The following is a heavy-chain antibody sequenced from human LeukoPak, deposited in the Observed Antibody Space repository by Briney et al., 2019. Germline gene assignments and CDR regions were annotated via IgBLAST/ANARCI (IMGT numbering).Heavy chain of an antibody. V-gene: IGHV4-59*04. CDR2: IYYSGST. J-gene: IGHJ5*02. Sequence: SETLSLTCTVSGGSISSYYWTWIRQPPGKGLEWIGYIYYSGSTYYNPSLKSRVTISVDTSKNQFSLKLSSVAAADTAVYYCARDPTAAGKGAWFDPWGQGTLVTVSS. CDR1: GGSISSYY. D-gene: IGHD6-13*01. CDR3: ARDPTAAGKGAWFDP.